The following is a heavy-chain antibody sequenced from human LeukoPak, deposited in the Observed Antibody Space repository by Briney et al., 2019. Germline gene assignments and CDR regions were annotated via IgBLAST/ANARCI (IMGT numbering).Heavy chain of an antibody. CDR3: ARGYCSTTSCYFFDF. CDR1: GGSISSGSYY. Sequence: PSQTLSLTCTVSGGSISSGSYYWSWIRQPAGKGLEWIGRIYTSGSTNYNPSLKSRVTISVDMSKSQFSLKLSSVTAADTAVYYCARGYCSTTSCYFFDFWGQGTLVTVSS. V-gene: IGHV4-61*02. CDR2: IYTSGST. D-gene: IGHD2-2*01. J-gene: IGHJ4*02.